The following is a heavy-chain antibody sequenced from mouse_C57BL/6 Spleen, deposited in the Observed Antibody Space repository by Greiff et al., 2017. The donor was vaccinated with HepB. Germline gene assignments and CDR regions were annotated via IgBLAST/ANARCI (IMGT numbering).Heavy chain of an antibody. J-gene: IGHJ4*01. D-gene: IGHD1-1*01. Sequence: QVHVKQPGAELVKPGASVKLSCKASGYTFTSYWMHWVKQRPGQGLEWIGMIHPNSGSTNYNEKFKSKATLTVDKSSSTAYMQLSSLTSEDSAVYYCVITTVLGNYAMDYWGQGTSVTVSS. V-gene: IGHV1-64*01. CDR1: GYTFTSYW. CDR2: IHPNSGST. CDR3: VITTVLGNYAMDY.